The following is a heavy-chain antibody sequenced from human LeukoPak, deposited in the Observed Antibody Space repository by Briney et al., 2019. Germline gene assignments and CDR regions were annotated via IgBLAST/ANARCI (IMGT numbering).Heavy chain of an antibody. CDR2: VDPEDGET. CDR3: ATAYWPFGVVIMDNWFDP. J-gene: IGHJ5*02. Sequence: ASVKVSCKVSGYTFTDYYMHWVQQAPGKGLEWMGLVDPEDGETIYTEKFQGRVTITADTSTDTAYMELSSLRSEDTAVYYCATAYWPFGVVIMDNWFDPWGQGTLVTVSS. V-gene: IGHV1-69-2*01. CDR1: GYTFTDYY. D-gene: IGHD3-3*01.